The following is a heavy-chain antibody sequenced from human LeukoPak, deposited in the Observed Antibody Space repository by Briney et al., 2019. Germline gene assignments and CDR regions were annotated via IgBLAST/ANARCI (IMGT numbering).Heavy chain of an antibody. CDR2: INPNSGGT. CDR1: GYTFTGYY. CDR3: ARIGRWLQLREGGFVDY. D-gene: IGHD5-24*01. V-gene: IGHV1-2*06. J-gene: IGHJ4*02. Sequence: ASVKVSCKASGYTFTGYYMHWVRQAPVQGLEWMGRINPNSGGTNYAQKFQGRVTMTRDTSISIAYMELSRLRSDDTAVYYCARIGRWLQLREGGFVDYWGQGTLVTVSS.